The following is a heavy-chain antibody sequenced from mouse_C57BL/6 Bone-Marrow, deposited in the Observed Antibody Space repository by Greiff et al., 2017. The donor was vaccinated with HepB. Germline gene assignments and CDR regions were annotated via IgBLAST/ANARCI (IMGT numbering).Heavy chain of an antibody. D-gene: IGHD1-1*01. CDR1: GFTFSSYG. Sequence: EVQGVESGGDLVKPGGSLKLSCAASGFTFSSYGMSWVRQTPDKRLEWVATISSGGSYTYYPDSVKGRFTFSRDNAKNTLYLQMSSLKSEDTAMYYCANSVVAPYYAMDYWGQGTSVTVSS. J-gene: IGHJ4*01. CDR2: ISSGGSYT. CDR3: ANSVVAPYYAMDY. V-gene: IGHV5-6*01.